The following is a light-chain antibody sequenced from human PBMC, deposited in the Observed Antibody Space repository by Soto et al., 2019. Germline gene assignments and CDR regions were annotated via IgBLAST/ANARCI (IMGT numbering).Light chain of an antibody. CDR1: QFIHSRY. CDR3: QQYTQWHT. J-gene: IGKJ3*01. CDR2: GAS. V-gene: IGKV3-15*01. Sequence: IVLTQSPGTLSLSPGESATLLCRASQFIHSRYLAWYQQKPGQAPRLLIYGASTRATGVPARFSGSGSGTEFTLTITSLQSEDYAVYYCQQYTQWHTFGPRTKVDIK.